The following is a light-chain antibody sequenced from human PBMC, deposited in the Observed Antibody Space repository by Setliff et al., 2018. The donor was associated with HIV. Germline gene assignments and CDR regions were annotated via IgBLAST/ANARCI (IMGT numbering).Light chain of an antibody. V-gene: IGLV2-14*01. J-gene: IGLJ1*01. CDR3: NSKTGTITYV. CDR1: SSDVGGYDY. CDR2: EVS. Sequence: QSVLTQPASVSGSPGQSITISCTGTSSDVGGYDYVSWYQQHPDKAPKLMIYEVSNRPSGVSNRFSGSKSGSTASLTISGLQAEDEADYYCNSKTGTITYVFGTGTKVTVL.